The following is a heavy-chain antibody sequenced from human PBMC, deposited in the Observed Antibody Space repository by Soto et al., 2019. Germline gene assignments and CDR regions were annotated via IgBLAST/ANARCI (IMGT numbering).Heavy chain of an antibody. J-gene: IGHJ4*02. D-gene: IGHD3-10*01. V-gene: IGHV3-7*01. Sequence: GGSLRLSCVASGFTFSVYWMSWVRQAPGEGLEWVARIKFDGSGIQYADSVKGRFSISRDNAGKSVYLQMNSLRAEDTAVYYCARDSGYRSVDCVGHYFDYWGPGALVPVSS. CDR2: IKFDGSGI. CDR3: ARDSGYRSVDCVGHYFDY. CDR1: GFTFSVYW.